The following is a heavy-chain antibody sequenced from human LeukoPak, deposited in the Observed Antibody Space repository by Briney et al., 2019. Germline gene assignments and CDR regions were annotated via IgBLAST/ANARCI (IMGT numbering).Heavy chain of an antibody. CDR3: ARDYASSKRGFYFYMDV. V-gene: IGHV6-1*01. CDR1: GDSVSSNNAA. D-gene: IGHD3-10*01. J-gene: IGHJ6*03. CDR2: TYYRSRWYN. Sequence: SQTLSLACAISGDSVSSNNAAWNWLRQSPSRGLEWLGRTYYRSRWYNDYAVSVKSRVIISPDTSKNQFSLQLNSVTPEDTALYFCARDYASSKRGFYFYMDVWGKGTTVTVS.